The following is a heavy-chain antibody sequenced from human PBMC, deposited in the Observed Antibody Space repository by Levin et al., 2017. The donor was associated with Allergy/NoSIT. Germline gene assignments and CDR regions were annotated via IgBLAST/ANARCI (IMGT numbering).Heavy chain of an antibody. CDR2: MSGSSSTI. CDR3: AKGSQVTVTAGLDY. Sequence: GGSLRLSCAASGFTFSDYYMSWVRQAPGKGLEWVSYMSGSSSTIYYADSVKGRFTISRDNAKNSLYLQMNSLRAEDTAVYYCAKGSQVTVTAGLDYWGQGTLVTVSS. CDR1: GFTFSDYY. D-gene: IGHD2-21*02. V-gene: IGHV3-11*01. J-gene: IGHJ4*02.